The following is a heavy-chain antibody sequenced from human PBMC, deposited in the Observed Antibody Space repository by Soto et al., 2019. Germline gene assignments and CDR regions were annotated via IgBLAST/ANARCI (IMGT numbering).Heavy chain of an antibody. V-gene: IGHV1-8*01. CDR2: MNPYNGNT. J-gene: IGHJ4*02. CDR3: ARGPGHRGYLDH. Sequence: ASVKVSCKTSGYTFTNYYIIWVRQAPGQGLECMGWMNPYNGNTGYAQNLQGRVTMTRNTSIGTAYMELSSLRSDDTAIYYCARGPGHRGYLDHWGQGALVTVSS. CDR1: GYTFTNYY.